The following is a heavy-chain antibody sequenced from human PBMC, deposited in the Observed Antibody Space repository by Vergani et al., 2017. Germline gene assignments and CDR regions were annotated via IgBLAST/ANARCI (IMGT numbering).Heavy chain of an antibody. J-gene: IGHJ4*02. CDR1: GGTFSSYA. CDR3: ARAPASGSYDISAGGDY. Sequence: QVQLVQSGAEVKKPGSSVKVSCKASGGTFSSYAISWVRQAPGQGLEWMGGIIPIFGTANYAQKFQGRVTITADESTSTAYMELSSLSSEDTAVYYCARAPASGSYDISAGGDYWGKGTLVTVSS. V-gene: IGHV1-69*01. D-gene: IGHD3-9*01. CDR2: IIPIFGTA.